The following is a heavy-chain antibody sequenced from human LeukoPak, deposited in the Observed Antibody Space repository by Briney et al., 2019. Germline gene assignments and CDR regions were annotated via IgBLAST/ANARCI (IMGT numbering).Heavy chain of an antibody. Sequence: GGSLRLSCAASGFTLKTYWMHWVRQAPGKGLVWVSHSNSDGSSTSYADCVRGRFTISRDNAKNTLYLQMNSLRAEDTDVYYCARDLKGPVNDVFDMWGQGTMVTVSS. D-gene: IGHD4-23*01. V-gene: IGHV3-74*01. CDR2: SNSDGSST. CDR1: GFTLKTYW. J-gene: IGHJ3*02. CDR3: ARDLKGPVNDVFDM.